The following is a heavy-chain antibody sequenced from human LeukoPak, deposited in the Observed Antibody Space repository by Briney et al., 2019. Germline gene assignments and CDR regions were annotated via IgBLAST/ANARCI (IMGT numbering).Heavy chain of an antibody. D-gene: IGHD3-10*01. V-gene: IGHV4-4*07. CDR2: IYTSGST. CDR3: AAGTMYYYGSGSRAFDI. CDR1: GGSISNYY. Sequence: PSETLSLTCTVSGGSISNYYWNWIWQPAGKGLEWIGRIYTSGSTNYNPTLKSRVTISVDTSKNQFSLKLSSVTAADTAVYYCAAGTMYYYGSGSRAFDIWGQGTMVTVSS. J-gene: IGHJ3*02.